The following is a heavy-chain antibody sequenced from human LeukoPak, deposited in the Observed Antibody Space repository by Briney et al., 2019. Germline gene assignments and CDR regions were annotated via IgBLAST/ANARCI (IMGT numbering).Heavy chain of an antibody. D-gene: IGHD3-10*01. CDR2: IYYSGST. J-gene: IGHJ4*02. Sequence: NSSETLSLTCTVSGVSISSSSYYWGWIRQPPGKGLEWIGSIYYSGSTYYNPSLKSRVTISVNTYKTQFSLKLSSVTAADTAVYYCARHDPSGDYWGQGTLVTVSS. CDR3: ARHDPSGDY. V-gene: IGHV4-39*01. CDR1: GVSISSSSYY.